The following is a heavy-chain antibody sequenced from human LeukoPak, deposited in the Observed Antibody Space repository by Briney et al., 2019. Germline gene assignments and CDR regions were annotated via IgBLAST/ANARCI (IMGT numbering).Heavy chain of an antibody. V-gene: IGHV3-33*06. CDR1: GFTFRTYG. J-gene: IGHJ4*02. CDR3: AKDGVGATSLDC. CDR2: IWQEGSYE. Sequence: GGSLRLSCAASGFTFRTYGMHWVRQAPGKGLEGVAVIWQEGSYEYYADSVKGRFTISLDSSKNTLYLQVNSLRAVDTAVYYCAKDGVGATSLDCWGQGTLVTVSS. D-gene: IGHD1-26*01.